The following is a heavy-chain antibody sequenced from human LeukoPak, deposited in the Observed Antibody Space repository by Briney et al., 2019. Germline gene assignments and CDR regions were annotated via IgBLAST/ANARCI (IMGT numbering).Heavy chain of an antibody. CDR1: GFTFSSYG. J-gene: IGHJ6*02. V-gene: IGHV3-30*18. CDR2: ISYDGSNK. Sequence: GGSLRLSCAASGFTFSSYGMHWVRQAPGKGLEWVAVISYDGSNKYYADSVKGRFTISRDNSKNTLYLQMNSLRAEDTAVYYCAKDQSYYYGSGSHYGMDVWGQGTTVTDSS. CDR3: AKDQSYYYGSGSHYGMDV. D-gene: IGHD3-10*01.